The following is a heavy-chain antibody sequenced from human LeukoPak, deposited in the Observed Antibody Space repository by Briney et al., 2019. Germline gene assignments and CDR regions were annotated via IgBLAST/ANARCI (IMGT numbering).Heavy chain of an antibody. V-gene: IGHV3-48*04. Sequence: PGGSLRLSCAASGFTFSGYIMNWVRQAPGKGLEWLSYINSNSGTIYYADSVKGRFTISRDNAENSLYLQMNSLTAEDTAVYYCVRGRAGGYFDFWGQGTLVTVSS. J-gene: IGHJ4*02. CDR2: INSNSGTI. D-gene: IGHD6-19*01. CDR1: GFTFSGYI. CDR3: VRGRAGGYFDF.